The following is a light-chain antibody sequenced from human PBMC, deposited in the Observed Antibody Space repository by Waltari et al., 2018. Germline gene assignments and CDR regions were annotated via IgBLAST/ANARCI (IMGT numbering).Light chain of an antibody. Sequence: QSALTQPASVSGSPGQSITISCTGTISDVGRYDYVSWYQQYPGRAPKLIIYEVSHRPSGVSNHFSGSKSGNTASLTISGLQPDDEADYYCSSYTGRSTWVFGGGTKLTVL. J-gene: IGLJ3*02. CDR2: EVS. V-gene: IGLV2-14*01. CDR3: SSYTGRSTWV. CDR1: ISDVGRYDY.